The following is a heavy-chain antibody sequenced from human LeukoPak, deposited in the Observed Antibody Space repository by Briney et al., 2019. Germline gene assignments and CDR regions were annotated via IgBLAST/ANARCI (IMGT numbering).Heavy chain of an antibody. CDR2: ISYDGSNK. V-gene: IGHV3-30*19. Sequence: PGGSLRLSCAASGFTFSSYGMHWVRQAPGKGLEWVAVISYDGSNKYYADSVKGRFTISRDNSKNTLYLQMNSLRAEDTAVYYCARATYRIAAAGTPGYWGQGTLVTVSS. CDR3: ARATYRIAAAGTPGY. CDR1: GFTFSSYG. D-gene: IGHD6-13*01. J-gene: IGHJ4*02.